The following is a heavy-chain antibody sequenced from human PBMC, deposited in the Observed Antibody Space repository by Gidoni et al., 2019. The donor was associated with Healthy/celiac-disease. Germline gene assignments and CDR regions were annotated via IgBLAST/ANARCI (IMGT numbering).Heavy chain of an antibody. CDR3: AQDHGGSIAVAAFYFDY. CDR2: LRVSGVST. D-gene: IGHD6-19*01. V-gene: IGHV3-23*01. CDR1: GVTVSSEA. J-gene: IGHJ4*02. Sequence: EEQKWEAGGGLVQPGGDLRLSCAASGVTVSSEARSWVCQAPGTGLEWVSALRVSGVSTYYAASVKGLFTISSDHSNHTLSLQMNSLRAEATAVYCGAQDHGGSIAVAAFYFDYWGQGTLVTVSS.